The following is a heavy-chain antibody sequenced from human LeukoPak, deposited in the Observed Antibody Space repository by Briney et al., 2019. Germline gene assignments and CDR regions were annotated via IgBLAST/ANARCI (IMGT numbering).Heavy chain of an antibody. V-gene: IGHV1-24*01. J-gene: IGHJ4*02. CDR3: ATVPGYDYVWGSYDY. D-gene: IGHD3-16*01. Sequence: GASVKVSCKVSGYTLTELSMHWVRQAPGKGLEWMGGFDPEDGETIYAQKFQGRVTMTEVTSADTAYMELSSLRSEDTSVYYCATVPGYDYVWGSYDYWGQGTLVTVSS. CDR2: FDPEDGET. CDR1: GYTLTELS.